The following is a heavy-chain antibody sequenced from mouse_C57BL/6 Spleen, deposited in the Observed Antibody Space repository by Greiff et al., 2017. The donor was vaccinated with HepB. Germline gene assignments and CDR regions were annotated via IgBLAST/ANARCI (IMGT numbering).Heavy chain of an antibody. V-gene: IGHV5-6*01. J-gene: IGHJ3*01. CDR3: ARSYSNYYRFAY. D-gene: IGHD2-5*01. Sequence: EVQRVESGGDLVKPGGSLKLSCAASGFTFSSYGMSWVRQTPDKRLEWVATISSGGSYTYYPDSVKGRFTISRDNAKNTLYLQMSSLKSEDTAMYYCARSYSNYYRFAYWGQGTLVTVSA. CDR1: GFTFSSYG. CDR2: ISSGGSYT.